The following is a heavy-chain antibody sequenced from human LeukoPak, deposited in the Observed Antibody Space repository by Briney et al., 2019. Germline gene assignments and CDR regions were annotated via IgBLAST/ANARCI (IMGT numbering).Heavy chain of an antibody. CDR2: IYYSVST. CDR1: GGSISSSSYY. CDR3: ARDPRQLGFDY. Sequence: SETLSLTCTVSGGSISSSSYYWGWIRQPPGKGLEWVGSIYYSVSTYYNPSLKSRVTISVDTSKNQFSLKLSSVTAADTAVYYCARDPRQLGFDYWGQGTLVTVSS. D-gene: IGHD1-1*01. J-gene: IGHJ4*02. V-gene: IGHV4-39*07.